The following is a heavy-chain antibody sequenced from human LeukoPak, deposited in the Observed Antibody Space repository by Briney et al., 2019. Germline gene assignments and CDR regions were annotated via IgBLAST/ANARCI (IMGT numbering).Heavy chain of an antibody. V-gene: IGHV3-73*01. CDR2: IRSKPNSYAT. Sequence: HPGGSLRLSCAASGFTFSGSAMHWVRQASGKGLEWVGRIRSKPNSYATACAASVKGRFTISRDDSKNTAFLQMKSLKTEDTAVYYCTRHDNYYDISGPSHWGQGTLVTVSS. D-gene: IGHD3-22*01. CDR3: TRHDNYYDISGPSH. CDR1: GFTFSGSA. J-gene: IGHJ4*02.